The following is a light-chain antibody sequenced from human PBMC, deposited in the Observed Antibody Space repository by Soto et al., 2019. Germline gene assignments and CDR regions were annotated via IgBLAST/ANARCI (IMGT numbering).Light chain of an antibody. V-gene: IGKV3-15*01. CDR3: QQYSAYWT. J-gene: IGKJ1*01. CDR1: QSVSSN. Sequence: EIVMTQSPVTLSVSPGERATLSCRASQSVSSNLAWYQQKPGQAPSLLIYGAFTRATGIPARFSGTGSGTEFTLTISSLQSEDLALYYCQQYSAYWTLGQGTKADIK. CDR2: GAF.